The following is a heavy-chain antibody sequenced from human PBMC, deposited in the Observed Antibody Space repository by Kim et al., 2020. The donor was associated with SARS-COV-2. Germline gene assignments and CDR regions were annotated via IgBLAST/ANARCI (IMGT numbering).Heavy chain of an antibody. CDR2: TYYRSKWYN. CDR1: GDSVSSNSAA. V-gene: IGHV6-1*01. J-gene: IGHJ4*02. CDR3: ARDRMAAAGTAYYFDY. Sequence: SQTLSLTCAISGDSVSSNSAAWNWIRQSPSRGLEWLGRTYYRSKWYNDYAVSMKSRITINPDTSKNQFSLQLNSVTPEDTAVYYCARDRMAAAGTAYYFDYWGQGTLVTVSS. D-gene: IGHD6-13*01.